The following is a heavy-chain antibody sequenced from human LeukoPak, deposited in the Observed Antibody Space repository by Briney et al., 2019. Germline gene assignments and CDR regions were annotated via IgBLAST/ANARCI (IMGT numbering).Heavy chain of an antibody. CDR3: ARTGSTVTMLYPFDH. J-gene: IGHJ4*02. Sequence: SETLSLTCTVSGGSIRSYYWSWIRQPPGKGLEWIGYIYYSGSTNYNPSLKSRVSISVDTSKNQFSLKLSSVTAADTAVYYCARTGSTVTMLYPFDHWGQGTLVAVSS. CDR1: GGSIRSYY. V-gene: IGHV4-59*01. D-gene: IGHD4-17*01. CDR2: IYYSGST.